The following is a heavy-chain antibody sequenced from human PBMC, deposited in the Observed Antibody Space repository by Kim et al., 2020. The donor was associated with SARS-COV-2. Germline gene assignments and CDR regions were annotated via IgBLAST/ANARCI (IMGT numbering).Heavy chain of an antibody. D-gene: IGHD1-1*01. CDR3: AWGGKNSKCCGG. CDR2: IKEDGSKK. CDR1: GFTTFSTHW. J-gene: IGHJ4*02. V-gene: IGHV3-7*04. Sequence: GGSLRLSCAASGFTTFSTHWMTWVRQPPGGGLGWVAIIKEDGSKKNYVYSVKGRCTNSSDNAEKSLFLQMDSLGVEDTAVYYGAWGGKNSKCCGGWGQGTLVTVSS.